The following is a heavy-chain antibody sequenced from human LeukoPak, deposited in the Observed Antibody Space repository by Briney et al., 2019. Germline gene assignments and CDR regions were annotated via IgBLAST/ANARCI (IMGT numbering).Heavy chain of an antibody. D-gene: IGHD6-19*01. CDR1: GFTFGRKS. Sequence: GGSLRLSCAAAGFTFGRKSRNWFRQAPGKGLEWVSSISSSSIYIYYADSVKGRFTISRDNAKNSLYLQMNSLRAEDTAVYYCARGASVVAGSDDAFDIWGQGTMVTVSS. V-gene: IGHV3-21*01. CDR3: ARGASVVAGSDDAFDI. CDR2: ISSSSIYI. J-gene: IGHJ3*02.